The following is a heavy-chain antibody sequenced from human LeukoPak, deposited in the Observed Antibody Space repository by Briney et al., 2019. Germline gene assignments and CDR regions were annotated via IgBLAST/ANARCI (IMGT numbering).Heavy chain of an antibody. D-gene: IGHD2/OR15-2a*01. Sequence: GGSLRLSCAASGFTFSNYMMHWVRQVPGKGLVWVSHINSDGSWTSYADSVKGRFTISKDNAKNTVYLQMNSLRAEDTAVYYCVSFYETYWGRGTLVTVSS. CDR2: INSDGSWT. CDR3: VSFYETY. V-gene: IGHV3-74*01. CDR1: GFTFSNYM. J-gene: IGHJ4*02.